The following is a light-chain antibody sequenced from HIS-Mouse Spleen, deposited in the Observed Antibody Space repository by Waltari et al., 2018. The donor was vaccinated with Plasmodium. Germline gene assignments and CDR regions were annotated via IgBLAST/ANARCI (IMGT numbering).Light chain of an antibody. CDR1: SSAVGGYNY. CDR3: SSYTSSSTVV. J-gene: IGLJ2*01. V-gene: IGLV2-14*03. Sequence: QSALTQSASVSGSPGQSITISCTGTSSAVGGYNYVSWYQQHPGKAPKLMIYDVSNRPSGVSNRFSGSKSGSTASLTISGLQAEDEADYYCSSYTSSSTVVFGGGTKLTVL. CDR2: DVS.